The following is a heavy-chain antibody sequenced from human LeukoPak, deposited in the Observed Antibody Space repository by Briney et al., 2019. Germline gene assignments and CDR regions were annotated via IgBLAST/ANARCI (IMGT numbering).Heavy chain of an antibody. CDR2: IDGSGVGT. Sequence: PGGSLRLSCAASGFTFSTYWMHWVRRAPGKGLEWVSTIDGSGVGTYYADSVKGRFTISRDSSKSTLYMHMNSLRAEDTAVYYWTKGAAAGPKYFQQWGQGTLVTVSS. CDR3: TKGAAAGPKYFQQ. J-gene: IGHJ1*01. D-gene: IGHD6-13*01. CDR1: GFTFSTYW. V-gene: IGHV3-23*01.